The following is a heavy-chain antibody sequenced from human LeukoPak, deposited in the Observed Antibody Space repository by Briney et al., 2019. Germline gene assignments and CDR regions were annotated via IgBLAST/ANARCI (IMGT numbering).Heavy chain of an antibody. Sequence: GGSLRLSCAASGFTFSSYAMSWVRQAPGKGLEWVSAISGSGGSTYYADSVKGRFTISRDNSKNTLYLQINSLRAEDTAVYYCAHGGYGSGSYYVDYWGQGTLVTVSS. CDR2: ISGSGGST. V-gene: IGHV3-23*01. CDR1: GFTFSSYA. D-gene: IGHD3-10*01. J-gene: IGHJ4*02. CDR3: AHGGYGSGSYYVDY.